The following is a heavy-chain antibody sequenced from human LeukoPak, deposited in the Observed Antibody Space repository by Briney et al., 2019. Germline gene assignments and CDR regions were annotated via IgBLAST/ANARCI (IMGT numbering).Heavy chain of an antibody. J-gene: IGHJ6*03. CDR3: ARVPEPSAAGTYYYYYYMDV. CDR2: ISAYNGNT. Sequence: ASVKVSCKTSGYTFSNYGISWVRQAPGQGLEWMGWISAYNGNTNYAQKLQGRVTMTTDTSTSTAYMDLRSLRSDDTAVYYCARVPEPSAAGTYYYYYYMDVWGKGTTVTISS. V-gene: IGHV1-18*01. CDR1: GYTFSNYG. D-gene: IGHD6-13*01.